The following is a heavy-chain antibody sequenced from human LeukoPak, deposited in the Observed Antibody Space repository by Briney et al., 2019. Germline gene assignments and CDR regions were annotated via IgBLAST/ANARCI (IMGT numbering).Heavy chain of an antibody. V-gene: IGHV4-34*01. CDR1: GGSFSGYY. CDR3: ARALWDYGDYVSVY. J-gene: IGHJ4*02. D-gene: IGHD4-17*01. CDR2: INHSGST. Sequence: SETLSLTCAVYGGSFSGYYWSWIRQPPGKGLEWIWEINHSGSTNYNPSLKSRVTISVDTSKNQFSLKLSSVTAADTAVYYCARALWDYGDYVSVYWGQGTLVTVSS.